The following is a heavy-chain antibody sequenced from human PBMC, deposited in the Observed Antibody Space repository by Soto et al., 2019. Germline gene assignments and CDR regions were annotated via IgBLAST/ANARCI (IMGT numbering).Heavy chain of an antibody. V-gene: IGHV1-18*01. CDR3: ARHTGGLQQQPWSSDAFDI. Sequence: GASVKVSCKASGYTFTNYGVSWVRQAPGQRLEWMGWISAYTRNTNYAQMFQGRVTMTTDTSTSTAYMELRSLTYDDTAVYYCARHTGGLQQQPWSSDAFDIWGQGTMVTVSS. J-gene: IGHJ3*02. D-gene: IGHD6-13*01. CDR1: GYTFTNYG. CDR2: ISAYTRNT.